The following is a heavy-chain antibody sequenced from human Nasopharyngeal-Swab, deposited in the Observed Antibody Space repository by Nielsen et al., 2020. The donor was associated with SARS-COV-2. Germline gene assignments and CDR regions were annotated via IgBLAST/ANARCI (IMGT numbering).Heavy chain of an antibody. CDR3: ARDLYRHQLPLYNYYGMDV. V-gene: IGHV3-53*01. CDR1: GFTVSSNY. D-gene: IGHD2-2*01. Sequence: GGSLRLSCAASGFTVSSNYLSWVRQAPGKGLEWVSVIYSGGSTYYADSVKGRFTISRDNSKNTLYLQMNSLRAEDTAVYYCARDLYRHQLPLYNYYGMDVWGQGTTVTVSS. CDR2: IYSGGST. J-gene: IGHJ6*02.